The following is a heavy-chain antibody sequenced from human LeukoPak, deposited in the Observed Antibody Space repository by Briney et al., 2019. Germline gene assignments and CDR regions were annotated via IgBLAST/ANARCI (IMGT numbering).Heavy chain of an antibody. CDR1: GYSSTSYW. V-gene: IGHV5-51*01. D-gene: IGHD2-15*01. J-gene: IGHJ6*02. CDR2: IYPGDSDT. CDR3: ARHEVVVAANYYYYGMDV. Sequence: GESLKISCKGSGYSSTSYWIGWVRQMPGKGLEWMGIIYPGDSDTRYSPSFQGQVTISADKSISTAYLQWSSLKASDTAMYYCARHEVVVAANYYYYGMDVWGQGTTVTVSS.